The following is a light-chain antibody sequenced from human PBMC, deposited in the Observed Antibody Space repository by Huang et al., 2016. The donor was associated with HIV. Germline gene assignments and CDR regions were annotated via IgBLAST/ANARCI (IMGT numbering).Light chain of an antibody. CDR1: QSVSSSS. V-gene: IGKV3-20*01. Sequence: EIVLTQSPGTLSLSPGERATLSWRASQSVSSSSLAWYQQKPGQAPRLLIYGESSRATGIPDRFSGSGSGTDFTLTISRLEPEDFAMYYCQQYGSSPYTFGQGTKLEIK. J-gene: IGKJ2*01. CDR3: QQYGSSPYT. CDR2: GES.